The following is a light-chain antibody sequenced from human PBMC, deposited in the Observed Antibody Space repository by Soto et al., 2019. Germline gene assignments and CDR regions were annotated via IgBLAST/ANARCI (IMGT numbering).Light chain of an antibody. J-gene: IGKJ5*01. CDR3: QKYNAAPFT. CDR2: AAS. CDR1: QGISSY. Sequence: DIQMTQSPSSLSASVGDRVTITCRARQGISSYFAWYQQKPGKVPKLLIYAASTLQEGVPSRFSGSGAGTEFTLTISSLQPEDVTTYFCQKYNAAPFTFGQGTRLEIK. V-gene: IGKV1-27*01.